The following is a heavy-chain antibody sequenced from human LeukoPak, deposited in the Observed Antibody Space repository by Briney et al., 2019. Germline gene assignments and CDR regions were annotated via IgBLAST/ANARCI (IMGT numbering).Heavy chain of an antibody. D-gene: IGHD4-23*01. J-gene: IGHJ4*02. CDR2: IIGRGGSS. CDR1: GFTFNNFA. Sequence: QPGGSLRLSCAASGFTFNNFALSWVRQAPEKGLEWVATIIGRGGSSSHAASVKGRFTISRDNSNNTLYLHMSSLRADDTAVYYCAKHPGPYGGNPFNSWGLGMLVTVSS. V-gene: IGHV3-23*01. CDR3: AKHPGPYGGNPFNS.